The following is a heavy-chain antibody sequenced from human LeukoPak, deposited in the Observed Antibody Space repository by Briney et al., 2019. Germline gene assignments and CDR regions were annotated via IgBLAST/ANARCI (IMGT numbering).Heavy chain of an antibody. J-gene: IGHJ4*02. D-gene: IGHD1-26*01. Sequence: GGSLRLSCAASGFTFSSYAMSWVRQAPGKGLECVSAISGSGGSTYYADSVKGRFTISRDNSKNTLYLQMNSLRAEDTAVYYCAKGKKWELLPSDYWGQGTLVTVSS. CDR1: GFTFSSYA. CDR3: AKGKKWELLPSDY. V-gene: IGHV3-23*01. CDR2: ISGSGGST.